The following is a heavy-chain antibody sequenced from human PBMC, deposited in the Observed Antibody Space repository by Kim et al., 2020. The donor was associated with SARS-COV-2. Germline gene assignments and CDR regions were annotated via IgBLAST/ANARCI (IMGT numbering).Heavy chain of an antibody. CDR1: GYTLTELS. CDR2: FDPEDGET. Sequence: ASVKVSCKVSGYTLTELSMHWVRQAPGKGLEWMGGFDPEDGETIYAQKFQGRVTMTEDTSTDTAYMELSSLRSEDTAVYYCATARIMGACNWFDPWGQGTLVTVSS. V-gene: IGHV1-24*01. CDR3: ATARIMGACNWFDP. D-gene: IGHD1-26*01. J-gene: IGHJ5*02.